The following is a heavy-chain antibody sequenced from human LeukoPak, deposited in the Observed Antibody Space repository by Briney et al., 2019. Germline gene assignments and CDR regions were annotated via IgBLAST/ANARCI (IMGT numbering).Heavy chain of an antibody. V-gene: IGHV4-34*01. J-gene: IGHJ1*01. D-gene: IGHD5-24*01. CDR2: INHSGST. CDR3: ARAGMATIRGFQH. Sequence: PSETLSLTCAVYGGSFSGYYWSWIRQPPGKGLEWIGEINHSGSTNYNPSLKSRVTISVDTSKNQSSLKLSSVTAADTAVYYCARAGMATIRGFQHWGQGTLVTVSS. CDR1: GGSFSGYY.